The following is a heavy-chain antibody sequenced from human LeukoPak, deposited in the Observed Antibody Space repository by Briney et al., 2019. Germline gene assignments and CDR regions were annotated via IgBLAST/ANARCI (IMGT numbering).Heavy chain of an antibody. Sequence: HPGGSLRLSCAASGFIFSNYWMTWVRQAPGKGLEWVANIKQDGSEKNYVDSVKGRFTISRDNAKKSLYLQMSSLRVEDTAVYYCAGPPQAGPFDYWCQGTLVTVSS. CDR1: GFIFSNYW. CDR2: IKQDGSEK. CDR3: AGPPQAGPFDY. J-gene: IGHJ4*02. V-gene: IGHV3-7*01. D-gene: IGHD6-19*01.